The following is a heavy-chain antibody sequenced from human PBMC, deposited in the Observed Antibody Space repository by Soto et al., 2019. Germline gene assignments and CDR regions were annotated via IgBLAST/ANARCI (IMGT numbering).Heavy chain of an antibody. Sequence: QVQLVQSGAEVKKPGSSVKVSCKASGGTFSSYAISWVRQAPGQGLEWKGGIIPIFGTANYAQKFQGRVTITADESTSTADMELSSLRSEDTAVYYCARRDSSSSPRWFDPWGQGTLVTVSS. V-gene: IGHV1-69*01. CDR1: GGTFSSYA. CDR3: ARRDSSSSPRWFDP. J-gene: IGHJ5*02. D-gene: IGHD6-6*01. CDR2: IIPIFGTA.